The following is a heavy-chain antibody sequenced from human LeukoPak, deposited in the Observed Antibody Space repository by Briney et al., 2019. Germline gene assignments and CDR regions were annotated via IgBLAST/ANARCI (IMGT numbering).Heavy chain of an antibody. V-gene: IGHV4-61*02. J-gene: IGHJ3*01. CDR1: GGSISSGSYY. D-gene: IGHD6-13*01. Sequence: SETLSLTCTVSGGSISSGSYYWSWIRQPAGKGLEWIGRIYTSGSTNYNPSLKSRATISVDTAKNQVSLKLSSVTAADTAVYYCARPARIAASGRYAFDFWGEGTLVTVSS. CDR2: IYTSGST. CDR3: ARPARIAASGRYAFDF.